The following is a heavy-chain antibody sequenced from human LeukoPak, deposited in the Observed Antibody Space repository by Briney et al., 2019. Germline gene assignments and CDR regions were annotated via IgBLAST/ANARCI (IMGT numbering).Heavy chain of an antibody. J-gene: IGHJ3*02. D-gene: IGHD3-22*01. CDR1: GYTFTDYY. CDR3: ARGTYYYDSSYAFDI. V-gene: IGHV1-46*01. Sequence: ASVKVSCKASGYTFTDYYMHWVRQAPGQGLEWMGIINPSGGSTSYAQKFQGRVTMTRDMSTSTVYMELSSLRSEDTAVYYCARGTYYYDSSYAFDIWGQGTMVTVSS. CDR2: INPSGGST.